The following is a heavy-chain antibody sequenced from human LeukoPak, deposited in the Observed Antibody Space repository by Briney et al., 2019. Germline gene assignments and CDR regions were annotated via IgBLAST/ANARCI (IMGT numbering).Heavy chain of an antibody. CDR1: GFTFSSYE. CDR2: IKQDGSEK. V-gene: IGHV3-7*01. Sequence: PGGSLRLSCAASGFTFSSYEMNWVRQAAGKGLEWVANIKQDGSEKYYVDSVKGRFTISRDNAKNSLYLQMNSLRAEDTAVYYCARAPVVLITTDAFDIWGQGTMVTVSS. J-gene: IGHJ3*02. CDR3: ARAPVVLITTDAFDI. D-gene: IGHD3-22*01.